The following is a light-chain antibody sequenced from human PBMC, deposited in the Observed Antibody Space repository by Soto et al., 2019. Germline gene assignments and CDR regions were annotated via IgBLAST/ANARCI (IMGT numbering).Light chain of an antibody. V-gene: IGKV1-5*01. CDR3: QHYGGLLT. CDR1: QTINNR. CDR2: DAS. J-gene: IGKJ1*01. Sequence: DIQMTQSPSTLSASVGDRVTITCRASQTINNRLAWYQRKPGKAPKVLIFDASTLESGVPSRFSASGSGTEFSLTISSLQPDDFATYYCQHYGGLLTFGQGTKVDIK.